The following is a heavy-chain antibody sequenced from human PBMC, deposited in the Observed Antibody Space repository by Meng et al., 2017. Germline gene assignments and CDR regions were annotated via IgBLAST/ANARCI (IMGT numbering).Heavy chain of an antibody. CDR1: GGSISSYY. V-gene: IGHV4-59*01. D-gene: IGHD5-12*01. CDR3: ARGPYSGYKRNAFDI. J-gene: IGHJ3*02. Sequence: SETLSLTCTVSGGSISSYYWSWIRQPPGKGLEWIGYIYYSGSTNYNPSLKSRVTISVDTSKNQFSLKLSSVTAADTAVYYCARGPYSGYKRNAFDIWGQGTMLTVSS. CDR2: IYYSGST.